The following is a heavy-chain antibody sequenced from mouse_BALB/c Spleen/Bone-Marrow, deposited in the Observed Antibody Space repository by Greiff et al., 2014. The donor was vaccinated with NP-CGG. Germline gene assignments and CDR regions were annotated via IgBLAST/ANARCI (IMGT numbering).Heavy chain of an antibody. Sequence: DVQLVESGPGLVKPSQSLSLTCTVTGYSITSAYAWNWIRQFPGNKLEWMGYISYSGSTSYDPSLKSRISITRDTSKNQFFLQLNSVTTEDTATYDCARSSYFDYDGAMDYWGQGTSVTVSS. CDR1: GYSITSAYA. CDR3: ARSSYFDYDGAMDY. CDR2: ISYSGST. J-gene: IGHJ4*01. D-gene: IGHD2-4*01. V-gene: IGHV3-2*02.